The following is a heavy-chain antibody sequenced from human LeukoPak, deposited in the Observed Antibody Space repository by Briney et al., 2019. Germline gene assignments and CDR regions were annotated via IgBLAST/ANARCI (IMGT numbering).Heavy chain of an antibody. J-gene: IGHJ3*02. CDR1: GGSINNYY. CDR2: INYSGST. Sequence: SETLSLTCTVSGGSINNYYWSWIRQPPGKGLEWIGNINYSGSTNYNPSLKSRVTISVDTSKNQFSLKLSSETAADTAVYYCARHQWVPAFDIWGQGTMVTVSS. D-gene: IGHD1-26*01. CDR3: ARHQWVPAFDI. V-gene: IGHV4-59*08.